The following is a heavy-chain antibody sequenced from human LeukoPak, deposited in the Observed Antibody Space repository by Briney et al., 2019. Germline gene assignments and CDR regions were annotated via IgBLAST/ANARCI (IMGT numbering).Heavy chain of an antibody. CDR3: ARSRMVRGVTTALGPKSPHGMDV. V-gene: IGHV4-34*01. Sequence: SETLSLTCAVCGGSFSGYYWSWIRQPPGKGLEWIGEINHSGSTNYNPSLKSRVTISVDTSKNQFSLKLSSVTAADTAVYYCARSRMVRGVTTALGPKSPHGMDVWGKGTTVTVSS. J-gene: IGHJ6*04. CDR2: INHSGST. D-gene: IGHD3-10*01. CDR1: GGSFSGYY.